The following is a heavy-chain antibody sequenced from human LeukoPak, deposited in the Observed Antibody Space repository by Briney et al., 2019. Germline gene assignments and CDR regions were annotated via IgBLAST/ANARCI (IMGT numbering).Heavy chain of an antibody. CDR2: ILYGGST. Sequence: SETLSLTCTVSGASISSSNYYWGWIRQPPGTGLEWIGTILYGGSTYYNPPLKSRVTVSVDTSKNQLSLKLSSVTAADTAVYYCARQAPSGNRPRFIDYWGQGTLVTVSS. J-gene: IGHJ4*02. CDR1: GASISSSNYY. D-gene: IGHD3-10*01. V-gene: IGHV4-39*01. CDR3: ARQAPSGNRPRFIDY.